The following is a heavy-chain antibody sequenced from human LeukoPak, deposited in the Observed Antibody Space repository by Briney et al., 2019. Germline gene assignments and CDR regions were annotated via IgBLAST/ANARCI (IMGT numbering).Heavy chain of an antibody. CDR3: ARDLIFGGATTLGY. CDR2: MNPKSGNT. D-gene: IGHD3-3*01. V-gene: IGHV1-8*01. CDR1: GYTFTRYD. J-gene: IGHJ4*02. Sequence: ASVKVSCKASGYTFTRYDINWVRQGTGQGLEWMGWMNPKSGNTGNAQKFQGRVTMTKDTSTSTAYMELRSLRSDDTAVYYCARDLIFGGATTLGYWGQGTLVTVSS.